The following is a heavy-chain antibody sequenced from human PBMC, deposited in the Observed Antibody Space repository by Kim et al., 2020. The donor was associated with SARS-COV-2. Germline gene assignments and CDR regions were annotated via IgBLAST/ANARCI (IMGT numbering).Heavy chain of an antibody. CDR3: TTDQSSGWTAGVDY. D-gene: IGHD6-19*01. V-gene: IGHV3-15*01. Sequence: AAPVKGRFTISRDDSKNTVYLQMNSLKSEDTAVYYCTTDQSSGWTAGVDYWGQGTLVTVSS. J-gene: IGHJ4*02.